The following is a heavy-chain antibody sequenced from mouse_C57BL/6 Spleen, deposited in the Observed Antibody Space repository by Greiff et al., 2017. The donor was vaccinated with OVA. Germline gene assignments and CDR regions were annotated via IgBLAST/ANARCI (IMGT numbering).Heavy chain of an antibody. Sequence: EVHLVESGGGLVQPGGSLSLSCAASGFTFTDYYMSWVRQPPGKALEWLGFIRNKANGYTTEYSASVKGRFTISRDNSQSILYLQMNALRAEDSATYYCASLTRYYYAMDYWGQGTSVTVSS. J-gene: IGHJ4*01. V-gene: IGHV7-3*01. CDR1: GFTFTDYY. CDR3: ASLTRYYYAMDY. D-gene: IGHD4-1*01. CDR2: IRNKANGYTT.